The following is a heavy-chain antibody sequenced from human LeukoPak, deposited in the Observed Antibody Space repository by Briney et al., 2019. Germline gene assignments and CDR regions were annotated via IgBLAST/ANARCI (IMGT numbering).Heavy chain of an antibody. V-gene: IGHV3-48*04. CDR2: ISSSGSTI. CDR3: ARGSAGRLHPCGFDY. CDR1: GITFTNAW. Sequence: GGSLRLSCAASGITFTNAWMTWVRQAPGKGLEWVSYISSSGSTIYYADSVKGRFTISRDNAKNSLYLQMNSLRAEDTAVYYCARGSAGRLHPCGFDYWGQGTLVTVSS. J-gene: IGHJ4*02. D-gene: IGHD1-26*01.